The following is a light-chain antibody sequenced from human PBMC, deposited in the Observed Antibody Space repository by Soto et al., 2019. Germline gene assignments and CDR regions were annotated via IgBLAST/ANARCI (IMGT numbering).Light chain of an antibody. CDR2: LND. CDR1: SSNIGTNY. J-gene: IGLJ1*01. Sequence: QSVLTQPPSASGTPGQRVTISCAGSSSNIGTNYVHWYQQLPGTAPKLLIYLNDQRPSGVPDRFSGSKSGTSASLAISGLRSEDEAYYFCAAWDGILYGRFVFGTGTKVTVL. V-gene: IGLV1-47*02. CDR3: AAWDGILYGRFV.